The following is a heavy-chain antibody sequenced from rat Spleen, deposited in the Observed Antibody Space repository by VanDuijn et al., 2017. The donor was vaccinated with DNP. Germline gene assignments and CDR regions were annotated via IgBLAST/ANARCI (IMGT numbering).Heavy chain of an antibody. V-gene: IGHV5S13*01. Sequence: EVQLVESGGGSVQPGRSLKLSCAASGFTFSNYGMAWVRQTPTKGLEWVASISTGGGHTYYRDSVKGRFTISRDNAKNTHYLQMDGLRSEDTATYFCTRASTAGIHSYSMDAWGQGTSVTVSS. CDR3: TRASTAGIHSYSMDA. CDR1: GFTFSNYG. D-gene: IGHD1-2*01. J-gene: IGHJ4*01. CDR2: ISTGGGHT.